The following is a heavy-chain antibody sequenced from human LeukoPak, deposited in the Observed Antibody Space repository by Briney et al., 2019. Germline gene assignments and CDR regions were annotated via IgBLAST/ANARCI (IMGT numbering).Heavy chain of an antibody. D-gene: IGHD3-10*01. V-gene: IGHV3-9*01. CDR3: AKSTEGYYGSGSYTDY. CDR2: ISWNSGSI. CDR1: GFTFDDYA. J-gene: IGHJ4*02. Sequence: PGRSLRLSCAASGFTFDDYAMHWVRQAPGKGLEWVSGISWNSGSIGYADSVKGRFTISRDNAKNSLYLQMNSLRAEDTALYYCAKSTEGYYGSGSYTDYWGQGTLVTVFS.